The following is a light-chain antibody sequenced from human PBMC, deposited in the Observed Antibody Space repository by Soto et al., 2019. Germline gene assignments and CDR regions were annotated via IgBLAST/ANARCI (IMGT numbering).Light chain of an antibody. J-gene: IGKJ1*01. CDR1: QSVSSSY. V-gene: IGKV3-20*01. CDR2: GAS. CDR3: QQYGSSWT. Sequence: EIVLTQSPGTLSLSPGESATLSCRASQSVSSSYLAWYQQKPGQAPRLLIYGASSRATGIQDSFSGSGSGTEFTLTIRRLEPEDFAVYYCQQYGSSWTFGQGTKVDIK.